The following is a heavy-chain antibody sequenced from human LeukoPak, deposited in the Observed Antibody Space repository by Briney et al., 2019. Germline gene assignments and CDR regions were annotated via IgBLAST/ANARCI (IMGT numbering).Heavy chain of an antibody. CDR3: ARTLSPHFDY. D-gene: IGHD2/OR15-2a*01. J-gene: IGHJ4*02. CDR2: TYYRSKWLH. Sequence: SQTLSLTCAIFGDTVSINIAAWNWIRQSPSRGLEWLGRTYYRSKWLHEYALSVESRISINPDASKNQFSLQLNSVTPEDTAVYYCARTLSPHFDYWGQGTLVTVSS. V-gene: IGHV6-1*01. CDR1: GDTVSINIAA.